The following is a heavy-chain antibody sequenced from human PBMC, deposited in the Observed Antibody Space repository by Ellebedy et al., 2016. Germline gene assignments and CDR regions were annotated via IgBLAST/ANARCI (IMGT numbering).Heavy chain of an antibody. J-gene: IGHJ3*02. V-gene: IGHV3-30*04. CDR1: GFTFSGYP. CDR2: ISYDGSNK. CDR3: ARRRGCSSTSRCPGAFDI. D-gene: IGHD2-2*01. Sequence: GESLKISXAASGFTFSGYPMHWVRQAPGKGLEWVAVISYDGSNKYYADSVKGRFTISRDNSKNTLYLQMNSLRAEDTAVYYCARRRGCSSTSRCPGAFDIWGQGTMVTVSS.